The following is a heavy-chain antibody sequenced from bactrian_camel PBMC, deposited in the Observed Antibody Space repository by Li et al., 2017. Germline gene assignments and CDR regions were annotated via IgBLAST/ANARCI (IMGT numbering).Heavy chain of an antibody. CDR1: GDTTAPHC. D-gene: IGHD1*01. CDR2: ISTGGLGT. V-gene: IGHV3S1*01. J-gene: IGHJ4*01. Sequence: QVQLVESGGGSVQVGGSLRLSCRVSGDTTAPHCMAYFRQSPGKKREGVATISTGGLGTYYADSVKDRFTISKDKDKNTLYLQMNSLEPEDTAVYYCAADPQPWYACRWSVKTPDRYTYWGQGTQVTVS. CDR3: AADPQPWYACRWSVKTPDRYTY.